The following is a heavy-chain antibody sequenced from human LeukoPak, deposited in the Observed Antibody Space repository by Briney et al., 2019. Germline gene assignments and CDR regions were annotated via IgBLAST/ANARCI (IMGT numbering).Heavy chain of an antibody. Sequence: ASVKVSCKASGYTFTSYYMHWVRQAPGQGLEWMGIINPSGGSTSYAQKFQGRVTMTRDTSASTAHMELSSLRSEDTAVYYCARSSAVAGMRLLMRHSLFDYWGQGTLVTVSS. D-gene: IGHD6-19*01. V-gene: IGHV1-46*01. CDR2: INPSGGST. J-gene: IGHJ4*02. CDR3: ARSSAVAGMRLLMRHSLFDY. CDR1: GYTFTSYY.